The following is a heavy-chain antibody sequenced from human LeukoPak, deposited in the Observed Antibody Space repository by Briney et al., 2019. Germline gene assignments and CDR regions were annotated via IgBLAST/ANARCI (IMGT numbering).Heavy chain of an antibody. CDR1: GHTFTTYN. J-gene: IGHJ4*02. CDR3: AGDRGRTFDFEF. CDR2: VDPSDGAT. V-gene: IGHV1-46*01. Sequence: GASVKVSCKAAGHTFTTYNFYRVRQAPGQGLEWMGIVDPSDGATSYAQKFRGRVAMTRDMSTSTIYLELKSLRSDDTALYYCAGDRGRTFDFEFWGQGTRVTVS. D-gene: IGHD1-14*01.